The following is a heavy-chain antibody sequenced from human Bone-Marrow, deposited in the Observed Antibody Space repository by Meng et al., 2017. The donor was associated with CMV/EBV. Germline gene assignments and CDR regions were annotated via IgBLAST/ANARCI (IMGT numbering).Heavy chain of an antibody. Sequence: SETLSLTCTVSGGSISSSNYYWGWIRQPPGKGLEWIGSIYYSGSTYYNPSLKSRVTISVDTSKNQFSLNLRSVTAADTAVYYCARVGQSHYDFWSGYYHDAFDIWGQGTMVTVSS. V-gene: IGHV4-39*07. CDR1: GGSISSSNYY. J-gene: IGHJ3*02. CDR2: IYYSGST. D-gene: IGHD3-3*01. CDR3: ARVGQSHYDFWSGYYHDAFDI.